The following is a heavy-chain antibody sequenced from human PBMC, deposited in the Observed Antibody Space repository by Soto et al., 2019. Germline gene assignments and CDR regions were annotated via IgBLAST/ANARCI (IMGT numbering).Heavy chain of an antibody. V-gene: IGHV3-30*18. CDR2: ISYDGRNK. D-gene: IGHD6-19*01. Sequence: LRLSCAASGFTFSSYGMHWVRQAPGKGLEWVAVISYDGRNKYYADSVKGRFTISRDNSKNTLYLQMSSLRAEDTAVYYCVKDGSSGWPYYYGLDVWGQGTTVTVSS. J-gene: IGHJ6*02. CDR3: VKDGSSGWPYYYGLDV. CDR1: GFTFSSYG.